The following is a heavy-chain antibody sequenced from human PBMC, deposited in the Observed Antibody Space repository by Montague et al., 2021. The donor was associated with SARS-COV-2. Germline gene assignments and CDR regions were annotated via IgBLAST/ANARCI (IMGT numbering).Heavy chain of an antibody. Sequence: PALVKPTQTLTLTCTFSGFSLSTSGMCVSWIRQPPGKAREWLTLVDWXXXKYYSTSLKTRLTISKDTSKNQVVLTMTNMDPADTATYYCARSYGTTVVTRAFDYWGQGTLVTVSS. V-gene: IGHV2-70*01. CDR2: VDWXXXK. CDR3: ARSYGTTVVTRAFDY. CDR1: GFSLSTSGMC. D-gene: IGHD4-23*01. J-gene: IGHJ4*02.